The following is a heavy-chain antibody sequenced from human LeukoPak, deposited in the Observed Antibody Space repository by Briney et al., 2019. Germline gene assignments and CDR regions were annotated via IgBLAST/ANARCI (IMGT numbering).Heavy chain of an antibody. Sequence: GGSLRLSCAASGLTFSSYGMSWVRQAPGKGLEWVSAISNSGGSTYYADSVKGRFTISRDNSKNPLYLQMNSLRAEDTAVYYCAKDGRGIVVVPAASWGQGTLVTVSS. CDR1: GLTFSSYG. CDR3: AKDGRGIVVVPAAS. J-gene: IGHJ4*02. CDR2: ISNSGGST. V-gene: IGHV3-23*01. D-gene: IGHD2-2*01.